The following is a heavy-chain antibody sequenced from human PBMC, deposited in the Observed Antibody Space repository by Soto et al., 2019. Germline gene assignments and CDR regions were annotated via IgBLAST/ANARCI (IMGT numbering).Heavy chain of an antibody. V-gene: IGHV3-9*01. D-gene: IGHD2-15*01. CDR1: GFTFDDYA. CDR2: ITWNSGNT. J-gene: IGHJ2*01. Sequence: EVQVVESGGGLIQPGRALRLSCAASGFTFDDYAMHWVRQAPGKGLEWVSGITWNSGNTGYADSVKGRFTISRDNAKNSLYLQMDSLRAEDTALYYCAKGRSYWYFDLWGRGTLVTVSS. CDR3: AKGRSYWYFDL.